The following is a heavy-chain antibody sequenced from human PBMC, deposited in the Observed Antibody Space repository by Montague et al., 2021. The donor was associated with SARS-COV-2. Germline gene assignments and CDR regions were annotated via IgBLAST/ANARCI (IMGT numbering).Heavy chain of an antibody. V-gene: IGHV4-34*01. CDR3: AKGSHINEPRGLRTGWVDTLKKQVSLGLGAVNAGEAGVCFWARGSHRCGTGGLRYGWLDA. CDR2: IIHGGKT. CDR1: GAPLSGYH. D-gene: IGHD3-16*01. J-gene: IGHJ5*02. Sequence: SETLSLTCAVYGAPLSGYHWTWIRQSPGRGLEWIGEIIHGGKTSYNPSLQSRLTISFDTYKKQLSLRLTSVTAADTAVYFCAKGSHINEPRGLRTGWVDTLKKQVSLGLGAVNAGEAGVCFWARGSHRCGTGGLRYGWLDAWGQGTLVTVSS.